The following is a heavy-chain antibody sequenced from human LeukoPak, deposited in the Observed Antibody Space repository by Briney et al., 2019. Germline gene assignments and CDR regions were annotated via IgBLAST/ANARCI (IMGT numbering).Heavy chain of an antibody. CDR2: IYFSGRT. D-gene: IGHD3-22*01. V-gene: IGHV4-39*07. J-gene: IGHJ4*02. CDR1: GDSISSSSYF. CDR3: ARALYYYDSSGYFPSFDY. Sequence: SETLSLTCNVSGDSISSSSYFWGWIRQPPGKGLEWIGSIYFSGRTYYNMSLKSRVIISIDTSKNQFSLKVNSVTAADTAVYYCARALYYYDSSGYFPSFDYWGQGTLVTVSS.